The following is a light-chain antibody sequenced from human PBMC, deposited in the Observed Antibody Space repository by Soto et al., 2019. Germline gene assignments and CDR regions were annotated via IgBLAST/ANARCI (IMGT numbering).Light chain of an antibody. CDR2: GAS. V-gene: IGKV3D-20*02. CDR3: QQRAIWRGVT. Sequence: EIVMTQSPGTLSLSPGERATISCRASQVIGSRYLAWYHQKSGQAPRLLIYGASSRATGIPDRFSGSGSGTDFTLTISRLEPEDFGVYYCQQRAIWRGVTFGPGTKVDIK. CDR1: QVIGSRY. J-gene: IGKJ3*01.